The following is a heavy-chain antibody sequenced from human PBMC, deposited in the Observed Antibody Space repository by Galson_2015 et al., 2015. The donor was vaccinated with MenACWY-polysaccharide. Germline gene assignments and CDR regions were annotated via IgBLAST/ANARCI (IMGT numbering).Heavy chain of an antibody. D-gene: IGHD3-3*01. J-gene: IGHJ6*01. CDR3: ARGHYDLWSGYRHYYFGLDV. CDR1: EFDFSTYW. Sequence: SLRLSCAASEFDFSTYWMHWVRQVPGKGPVWVSRINSDETSTSYADSVKGRFSISRDNAKSTLYLQTNSLRAEDTAVYYCARGHYDLWSGYRHYYFGLDVWGQGTTVTVSS. V-gene: IGHV3-74*01. CDR2: INSDETST.